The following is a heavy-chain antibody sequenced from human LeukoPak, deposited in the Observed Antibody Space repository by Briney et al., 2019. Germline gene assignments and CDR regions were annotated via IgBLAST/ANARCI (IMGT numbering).Heavy chain of an antibody. CDR2: IISDGSST. D-gene: IGHD6-19*01. V-gene: IGHV3-74*01. CDR1: GFTFNRSW. J-gene: IGHJ3*02. CDR3: AREDVDITVATSGAFDI. Sequence: GGSLRLSCAASGFTFNRSWMHWVRQAPGKGLVWVSRIISDGSSTNYADSVKGRFTISRDNAKNTLYLQMNSLRAEDTALYYCAREDVDITVATSGAFDIWGQGTMVTVSS.